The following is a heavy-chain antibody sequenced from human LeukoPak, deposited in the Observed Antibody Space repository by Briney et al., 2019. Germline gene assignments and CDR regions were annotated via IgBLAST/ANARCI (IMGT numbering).Heavy chain of an antibody. V-gene: IGHV4-59*01. Sequence: SETLSLTCTVSGGSISSYYWSWIRQPPGKGLEWIGYIYYSGSTNYNPSLKSRVTISVDTSKNQFSLKLSSVTAADTAVYYCARDLGRVTMIDSAGGAFDIWGQGTMVTVSS. CDR2: IYYSGST. D-gene: IGHD3-22*01. J-gene: IGHJ3*02. CDR3: ARDLGRVTMIDSAGGAFDI. CDR1: GGSISSYY.